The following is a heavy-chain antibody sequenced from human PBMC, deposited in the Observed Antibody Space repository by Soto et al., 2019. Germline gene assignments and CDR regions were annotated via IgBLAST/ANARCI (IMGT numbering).Heavy chain of an antibody. CDR2: IYYSGST. CDR3: ASIHYYDVSGAMGV. Sequence: QLQLQLSGPGLVRSSETFSLTCSVSGGSISSAEYYWAWTRQPPGKGLEWIGTIYYSGSTFSNPSLKSRVAMSIDTSKNQFSLEMKFATAADTAVYYCASIHYYDVSGAMGVWGQGATVTVSS. D-gene: IGHD3-16*01. J-gene: IGHJ6*02. CDR1: GGSISSAEYY. V-gene: IGHV4-39*01.